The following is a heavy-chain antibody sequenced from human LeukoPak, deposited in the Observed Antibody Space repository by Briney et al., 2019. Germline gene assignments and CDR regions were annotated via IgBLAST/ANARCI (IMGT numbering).Heavy chain of an antibody. J-gene: IGHJ4*02. CDR2: IYHSGST. V-gene: IGHV4-30-2*01. D-gene: IGHD6-19*01. CDR3: ARGLRNIAVAAGRYFDY. CDR1: GGSISSGGYS. Sequence: SQTLSLTCAVSGGSISSGGYSWSWIRQPPGKGLEWIGYIYHSGSTYYNPSLKSRVTISVDTSKNQFSLKLSSVTAADTAVYYCARGLRNIAVAAGRYFDYWGQGTLVTVSS.